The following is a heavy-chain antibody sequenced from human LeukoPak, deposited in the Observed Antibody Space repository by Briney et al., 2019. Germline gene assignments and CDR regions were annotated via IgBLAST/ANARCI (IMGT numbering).Heavy chain of an antibody. CDR1: GGSIGSSSYY. CDR2: MYYSGST. Sequence: SETLSLTCTVSGGSIGSSSYYWGWIRQPPGKGLEWIGTMYYSGSTYYNPSLKSRVTISVDTSKNQFSLKLSCVTAAGTAVYYCARHRAARPFHDFDYWGQGTLVTVSS. V-gene: IGHV4-39*01. CDR3: ARHRAARPFHDFDY. D-gene: IGHD6-6*01. J-gene: IGHJ4*02.